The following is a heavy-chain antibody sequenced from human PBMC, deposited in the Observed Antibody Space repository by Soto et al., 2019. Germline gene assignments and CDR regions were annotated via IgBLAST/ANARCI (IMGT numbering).Heavy chain of an antibody. Sequence: QVQLQQWGAGLLKPSETLSLTCAVYGGSFSGYYWSWIRQPPGKGLEWIGEINHSGSTNYNPSLKSRVTISVDTSKNQFSLKRSSVTAADTAVYYCARDRAVLLWFGDSPPHDAFDIWGQGTMVTVSS. J-gene: IGHJ3*02. CDR3: ARDRAVLLWFGDSPPHDAFDI. D-gene: IGHD3-10*01. CDR2: INHSGST. CDR1: GGSFSGYY. V-gene: IGHV4-34*01.